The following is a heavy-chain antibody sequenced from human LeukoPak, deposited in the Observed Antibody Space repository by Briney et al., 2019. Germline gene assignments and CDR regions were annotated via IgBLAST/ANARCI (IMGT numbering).Heavy chain of an antibody. CDR2: ITWNSGRI. J-gene: IGHJ4*02. V-gene: IGHV3-9*01. Sequence: PGGSLRLSCVASGFTFDDFAMHWVRQIPGKGLEWVSSITWNSGRIGYADSVKGRFTISRDNARNSLYLQMNSLRAEDTAFYYCARGLTTVTAYFEYWGQGTLVIVSS. D-gene: IGHD4-17*01. CDR3: ARGLTTVTAYFEY. CDR1: GFTFDDFA.